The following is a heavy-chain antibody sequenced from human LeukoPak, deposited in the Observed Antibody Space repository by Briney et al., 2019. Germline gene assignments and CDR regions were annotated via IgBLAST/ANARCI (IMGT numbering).Heavy chain of an antibody. J-gene: IGHJ4*02. V-gene: IGHV6-1*01. CDR2: TYYRSKWNN. Sequence: SQTLSPTCAISGDSVSSNTVGWHWIRQSPSRGLEWLGRTYYRSKWNNDYAISVKSRITINSDTSKNQFSLQLNSVTPEDTAVYYCARSQHWGYDYWGQGTLVTVSS. D-gene: IGHD7-27*01. CDR3: ARSQHWGYDY. CDR1: GDSVSSNTVG.